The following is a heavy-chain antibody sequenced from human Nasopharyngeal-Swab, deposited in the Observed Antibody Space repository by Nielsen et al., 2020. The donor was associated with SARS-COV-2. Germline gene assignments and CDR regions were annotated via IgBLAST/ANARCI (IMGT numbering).Heavy chain of an antibody. J-gene: IGHJ4*02. CDR1: GGPISSSTYY. CDR2: IYYSGST. CDR3: ARTDYVDGIFDD. V-gene: IGHV4-39*01. Sequence: SETLSLTFTVSGGPISSSTYYWAWIRQPPGKGLEWTGSIYYSGSTYYNPSLKSRVTISVDTSKNQFSLKLTYVAAADTAVYYCARTDYVDGIFDDWGQGTLVTVSS. D-gene: IGHD4-17*01.